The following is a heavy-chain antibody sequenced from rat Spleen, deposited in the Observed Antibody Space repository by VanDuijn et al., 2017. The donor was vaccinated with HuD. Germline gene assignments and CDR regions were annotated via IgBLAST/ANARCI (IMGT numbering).Heavy chain of an antibody. V-gene: IGHV5-29*01. CDR1: GFTLSDHY. CDR2: ISYDGSST. Sequence: EVQLVETGESLAQPGKSLKLSCAASGFTLSDHYMAWIRQAPGKGLEWVATISYDGSSTYYRDSVKCRFTISRDNAKSTLYLQMDSLRSEDTATYYCTREGYDGAWTFAYWGQGTLVTVSS. J-gene: IGHJ3*01. CDR3: TREGYDGAWTFAY. D-gene: IGHD1-12*02.